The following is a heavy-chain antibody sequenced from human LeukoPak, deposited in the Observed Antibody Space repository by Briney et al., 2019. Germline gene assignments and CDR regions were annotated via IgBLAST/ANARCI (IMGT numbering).Heavy chain of an antibody. V-gene: IGHV1-24*01. J-gene: IGHJ4*02. Sequence: ASVKVSCKVSGYTLTELSMHWVRQAPGKGLEWMGGFDPEDGETIYAQKFQGRVTMTRDMSTSTVYMELSSLRSEDTAVYYCARQYGSGSYFDYWGQGTLVTVSS. CDR1: GYTLTELS. D-gene: IGHD3-10*01. CDR2: FDPEDGET. CDR3: ARQYGSGSYFDY.